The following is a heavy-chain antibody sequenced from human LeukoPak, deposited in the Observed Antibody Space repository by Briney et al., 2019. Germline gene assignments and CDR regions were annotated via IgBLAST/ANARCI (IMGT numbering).Heavy chain of an antibody. Sequence: GGPLSPSCAASEFTFTGYAMHWVRKTPAKGLGGGPFIRYDGSAQYYADSVKGRFTISRANSKNTLYLQMNSLRVEDTAVYSCARAPSQLPNSWYFDLWGRGTLVTVSS. CDR2: IRYDGSAQ. CDR3: ARAPSQLPNSWYFDL. D-gene: IGHD2-2*01. J-gene: IGHJ2*01. V-gene: IGHV3-30*02. CDR1: EFTFTGYA.